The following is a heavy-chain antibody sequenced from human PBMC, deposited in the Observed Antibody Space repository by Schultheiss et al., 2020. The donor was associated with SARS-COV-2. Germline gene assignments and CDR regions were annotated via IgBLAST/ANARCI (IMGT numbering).Heavy chain of an antibody. CDR2: IYHSGST. J-gene: IGHJ4*02. V-gene: IGHV4-38-2*01. Sequence: SETLSLTCAVSGYSISSGYYWGWIRQPPGKGLEWIGSIYHSGSTNYNPSLKSRVTISVDTSKNQFSLKLSSVTAADTAVYYCARQRYSSGWTDYWGQGTLVTVSS. CDR1: GYSISSGYY. CDR3: ARQRYSSGWTDY. D-gene: IGHD6-19*01.